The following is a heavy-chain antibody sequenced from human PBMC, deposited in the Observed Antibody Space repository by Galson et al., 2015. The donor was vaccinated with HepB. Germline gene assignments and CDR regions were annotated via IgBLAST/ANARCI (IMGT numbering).Heavy chain of an antibody. Sequence: SLRLSCAASGFTFSAYAMHWARQAPGKGLEWVALISYEGRDKNYADSVKGRFTISRDDSKNALYLEMSSLRTEDTAVYYCARDGDASGYSGYWYFDVWGRGTLVTVSS. CDR1: GFTFSAYA. D-gene: IGHD5-12*01. CDR2: ISYEGRDK. V-gene: IGHV3-30*04. CDR3: ARDGDASGYSGYWYFDV. J-gene: IGHJ2*01.